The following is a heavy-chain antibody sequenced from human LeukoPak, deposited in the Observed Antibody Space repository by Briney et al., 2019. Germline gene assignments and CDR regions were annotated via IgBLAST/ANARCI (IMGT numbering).Heavy chain of an antibody. CDR2: IASDGSST. CDR3: ARGRPHGNDY. Sequence: GGSLRLSCAASGFTFSSYWMNWVRQAPGKGLVWVSRIASDGSSTTYADSVKGRFSISRDNAKNTQYLQMNSLRVEDTAVYYCARGRPHGNDYWGQGTLVTVSS. CDR1: GFTFSSYW. D-gene: IGHD4-23*01. V-gene: IGHV3-74*01. J-gene: IGHJ4*02.